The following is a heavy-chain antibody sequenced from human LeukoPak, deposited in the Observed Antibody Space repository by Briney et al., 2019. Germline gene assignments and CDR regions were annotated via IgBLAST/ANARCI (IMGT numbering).Heavy chain of an antibody. CDR2: INHSGST. J-gene: IGHJ4*02. CDR3: ARGRGPRPAGSAYFDY. Sequence: PSETLSLTCAVYGGSFSGYYWSWIRQPPGKGLEWIGEINHSGSTNYNPSLKSRVTISVDTSKNQFSLKLSSVTAADTAVYYCARGRGPRPAGSAYFDYWGQGTLVTVSS. V-gene: IGHV4-34*01. D-gene: IGHD2-2*01. CDR1: GGSFSGYY.